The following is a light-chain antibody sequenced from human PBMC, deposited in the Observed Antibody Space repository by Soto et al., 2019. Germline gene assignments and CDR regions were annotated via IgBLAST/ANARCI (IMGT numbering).Light chain of an antibody. V-gene: IGLV1-40*01. CDR3: QSYDSNLSGFVV. CDR1: SSDIGAGSD. CDR2: GNT. Sequence: QSVLTQPPSVSGAPGQRVTISCTGSSSDIGAGSDVHWYQQLPGTAPKLLIYGNTNRPSGVPDRFSGSTSGSSASLAITGLQAEDEADYYCQSYDSNLSGFVVFGGGTKLTVL. J-gene: IGLJ2*01.